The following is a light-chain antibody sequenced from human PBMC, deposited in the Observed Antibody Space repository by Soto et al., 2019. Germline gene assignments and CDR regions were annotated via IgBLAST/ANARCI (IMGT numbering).Light chain of an antibody. V-gene: IGLV2-14*01. CDR3: SSYTNSNTSYV. J-gene: IGLJ1*01. CDR1: NSDVGDYNY. Sequence: QSVLTQPASVSGSPGQSITISCTGTNSDVGDYNYVSWYQQHPGKAPKLIIYEVSNRPSGISDRFSASKSGNTASLTISGLQAEDEADYYCSSYTNSNTSYVFGTGTKVTV. CDR2: EVS.